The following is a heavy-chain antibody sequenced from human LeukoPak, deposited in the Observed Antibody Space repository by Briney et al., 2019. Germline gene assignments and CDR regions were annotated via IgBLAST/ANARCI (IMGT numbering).Heavy chain of an antibody. V-gene: IGHV3-30*02. Sequence: GGSLRLSCAASGFTFISYSMNWVRQAPGKGLEWVAFIRYDGRNKYYADSVKGRFTISRDNSKNTLYLQMNSLRGEDTAVYYCAKDSLRERIVGSTTRGVNDYWGQGTLVTVSS. CDR1: GFTFISYS. J-gene: IGHJ4*02. CDR3: AKDSLRERIVGSTTRGVNDY. CDR2: IRYDGRNK. D-gene: IGHD1-26*01.